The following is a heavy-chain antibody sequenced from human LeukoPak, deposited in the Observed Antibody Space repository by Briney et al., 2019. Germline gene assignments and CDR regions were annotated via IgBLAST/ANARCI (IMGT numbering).Heavy chain of an antibody. V-gene: IGHV4-34*01. CDR3: ARISVTGWFDP. J-gene: IGHJ5*02. CDR2: INHSGST. D-gene: IGHD1-14*01. Sequence: PSETLSLTCADYGGSFSGSYWSWIRQPPGKGREWIGEINHSGSTNSNPSLKSRVTISVESSKNQFSLKLSSVTAADTAVYCCARISVTGWFDPWGQGTLVTVSS. CDR1: GGSFSGSY.